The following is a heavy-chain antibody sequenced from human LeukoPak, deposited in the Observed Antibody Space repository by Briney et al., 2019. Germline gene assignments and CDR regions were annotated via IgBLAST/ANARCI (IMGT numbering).Heavy chain of an antibody. Sequence: SETLSLTCAVSGGSISSGGYSWSWIRQPPGKGLEWIGYIYHSGSTYYNPSLKSRVTISVDGSKNQFSLKLSSVTAADTAVYYCARSTYYYDSSGYYPNWFDPWGQGTLVTVSS. CDR3: ARSTYYYDSSGYYPNWFDP. V-gene: IGHV4-30-2*01. J-gene: IGHJ5*02. CDR1: GGSISSGGYS. CDR2: IYHSGST. D-gene: IGHD3-22*01.